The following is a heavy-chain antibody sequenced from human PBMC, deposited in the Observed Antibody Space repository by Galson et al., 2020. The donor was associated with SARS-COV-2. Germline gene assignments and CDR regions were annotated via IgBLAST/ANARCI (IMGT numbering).Heavy chain of an antibody. CDR2: ISWNSGSI. V-gene: IGHV3-9*01. D-gene: IGHD3-9*01. J-gene: IGHJ3*02. CDR3: AKDTRSHYDILTGYGAFDI. Sequence: GGSLRLSCAASGFTFDDYAMHWVRQAPGKGLEWVSGISWNSGSIGYADSVKGRFTISRDNAKNSLYLQMNSLRAEDTALYYCAKDTRSHYDILTGYGAFDIWGQGTMVTVSS. CDR1: GFTFDDYA.